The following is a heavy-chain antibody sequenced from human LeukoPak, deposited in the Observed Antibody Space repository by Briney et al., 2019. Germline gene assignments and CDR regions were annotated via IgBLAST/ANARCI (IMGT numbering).Heavy chain of an antibody. D-gene: IGHD4-11*01. V-gene: IGHV3-30*18. Sequence: GGSLRLSCAASGFTFSSYGMHWVRQAPGKGLEWVAVISYDGSHKYYADSVKGRFTISRDNSKNTLYLQMNSLRAEDTAVYYCAKPETTVTLLPLCDWGQGTLVTVSS. CDR1: GFTFSSYG. J-gene: IGHJ4*02. CDR2: ISYDGSHK. CDR3: AKPETTVTLLPLCD.